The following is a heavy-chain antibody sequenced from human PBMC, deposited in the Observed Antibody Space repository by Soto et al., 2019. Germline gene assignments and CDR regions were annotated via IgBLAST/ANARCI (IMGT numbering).Heavy chain of an antibody. J-gene: IGHJ3*02. CDR1: GFTFGDYG. V-gene: IGHV3-9*01. CDR2: ISWNSGNI. Sequence: EVQLVESGGGLVQPGRSLRLSCVASGFTFGDYGMHWVRQAPGRGPEWVSGISWNSGNIGYAETVKGRFTISRDNAKNPLYLQMNSLRAEDTALYYCVKDGLTSVFGLVHDGSDIWGHGTMVTVSS. D-gene: IGHD3-3*01. CDR3: VKDGLTSVFGLVHDGSDI.